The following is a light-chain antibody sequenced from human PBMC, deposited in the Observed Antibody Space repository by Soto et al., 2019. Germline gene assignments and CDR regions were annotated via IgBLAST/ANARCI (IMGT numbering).Light chain of an antibody. V-gene: IGKV1-5*03. J-gene: IGKJ2*01. CDR2: KAS. CDR3: QQYQSFPYT. Sequence: DIQMTQSPSTLSASVGDRVTITCRASQSISNWLAWYQQKPGKAPYLLIYKASRLESGVPSRFSGSTSGTEFTLTISSLQPDDVATYYCQQYQSFPYTFGRETKLEIK. CDR1: QSISNW.